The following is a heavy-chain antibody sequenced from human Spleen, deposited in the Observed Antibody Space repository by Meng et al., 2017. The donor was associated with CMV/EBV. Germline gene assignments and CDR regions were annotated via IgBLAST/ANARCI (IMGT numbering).Heavy chain of an antibody. Sequence: GESLKISCAASGFTFSSYGMHWVRQAPGKGLEWVAVIWYDGSNKYYADSAKGRFTITRDNSQNTLYLQVNSMRAEDTAVYYCAKELAGDTTVVFDYWGQGTLVTVSS. CDR3: AKELAGDTTVVFDY. D-gene: IGHD6-25*01. J-gene: IGHJ4*02. CDR2: IWYDGSNK. CDR1: GFTFSSYG. V-gene: IGHV3-33*06.